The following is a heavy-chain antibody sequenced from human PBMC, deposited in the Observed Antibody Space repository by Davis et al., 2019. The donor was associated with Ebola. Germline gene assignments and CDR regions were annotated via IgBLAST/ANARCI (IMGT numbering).Heavy chain of an antibody. J-gene: IGHJ3*02. CDR1: GFTFSDYY. Sequence: GESLKISCAASGFTFSDYYMSWIRQAPGKGLEWVSVIYTGGSTYYADSVKGRFTISRDNSKNTLYLQMNSLRAEDTAVYYCAKWIHDAFDIWGQGTMVTVSS. D-gene: IGHD5-18*01. CDR3: AKWIHDAFDI. V-gene: IGHV3-66*01. CDR2: IYTGGST.